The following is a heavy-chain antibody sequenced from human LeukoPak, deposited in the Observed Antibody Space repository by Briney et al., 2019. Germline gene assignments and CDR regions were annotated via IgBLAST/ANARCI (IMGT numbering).Heavy chain of an antibody. V-gene: IGHV1-46*01. CDR1: GYTFTSYY. CDR3: ARAVVGATRGIDY. D-gene: IGHD1-26*01. CDR2: INPSGGST. J-gene: IGHJ4*02. Sequence: ASVKVSCKASGYTFTSYYMHWVRQAPGQGLEWMGIINPSGGSTSYAQKFQSRVTMTRDTSTSTVYMELSSLRSDDTAVYYCARAVVGATRGIDYWGQGTLVTVSS.